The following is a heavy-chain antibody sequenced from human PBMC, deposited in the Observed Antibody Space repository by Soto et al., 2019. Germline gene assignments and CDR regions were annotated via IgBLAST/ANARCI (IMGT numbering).Heavy chain of an antibody. CDR1: GYSFTRYW. V-gene: IGHV5-51*01. J-gene: IGHJ3*02. Sequence: PGESLKLSCTGSGYSFTRYWIGWVRQMPGKGLEWMGIIYPGDSDTRYSPSFQGQVTISADKSISTAYLQWSSLKASDTAMYYCARRVYYGSGSYWDAFDIWGQGTMVTVSS. CDR2: IYPGDSDT. CDR3: ARRVYYGSGSYWDAFDI. D-gene: IGHD3-10*01.